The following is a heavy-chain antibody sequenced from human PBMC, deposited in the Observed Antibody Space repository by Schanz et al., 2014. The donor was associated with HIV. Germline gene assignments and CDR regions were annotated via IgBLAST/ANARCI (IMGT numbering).Heavy chain of an antibody. D-gene: IGHD2-2*01. Sequence: EVQLVESGGGLVQPGGSLRLSCAASGFTVSSNYMSWVRQAPGKGLEWVSVIYSGGSTYYADSVKGRFTISRDKSKSTLYLQMNSLRAEDTAVYFCARDVAGCSGTSCYSDAFDIWGQGTLVTVSS. CDR2: IYSGGST. CDR1: GFTVSSNY. J-gene: IGHJ3*02. CDR3: ARDVAGCSGTSCYSDAFDI. V-gene: IGHV3-66*01.